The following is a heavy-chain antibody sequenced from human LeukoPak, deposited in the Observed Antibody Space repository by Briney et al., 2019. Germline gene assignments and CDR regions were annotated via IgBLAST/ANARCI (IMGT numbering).Heavy chain of an antibody. Sequence: SETLSLTCTVSGGSISSYYWSWIRQPPGKGLEWIGEINHSGSTNYNPSLKSRVTISVDTSKNQFSLKLSSVTAADTAVYYCARLGYSSSWYDYYYYMDVWGKGTTVTIAS. D-gene: IGHD6-13*01. CDR2: INHSGST. CDR1: GGSISSYY. V-gene: IGHV4-34*01. J-gene: IGHJ6*03. CDR3: ARLGYSSSWYDYYYYMDV.